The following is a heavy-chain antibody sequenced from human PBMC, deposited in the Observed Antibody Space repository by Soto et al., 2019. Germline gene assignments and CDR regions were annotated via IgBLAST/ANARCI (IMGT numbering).Heavy chain of an antibody. CDR3: AKDRQFRGVVVPAAILDY. D-gene: IGHD2-2*02. CDR2: ISYDGSNK. V-gene: IGHV3-30*18. Sequence: GGSLRLSCAASGFTFSSYGMHWVRQAPGKGLEWVAVISYDGSNKYYADSVKGRFTISRDNSKNTLYLQMNSLRAEDTAVYYCAKDRQFRGVVVPAAILDYWGQGTLVTVSS. CDR1: GFTFSSYG. J-gene: IGHJ4*02.